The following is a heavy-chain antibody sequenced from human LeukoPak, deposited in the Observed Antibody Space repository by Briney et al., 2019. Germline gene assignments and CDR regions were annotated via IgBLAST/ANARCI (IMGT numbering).Heavy chain of an antibody. CDR1: GYTFTSYD. Sequence: ASVKVSCKASGYTFTSYDIIWVRQAPGQGLEWMGWISAYNGHTIYAQKLQGRVTMTTDTSTSTAHMELRSLRSDDTAVYYCARGLPPRRNYDSSGYYSYYFDYWGQGTLVTVSS. CDR2: ISAYNGHT. V-gene: IGHV1-18*01. CDR3: ARGLPPRRNYDSSGYYSYYFDY. D-gene: IGHD3-22*01. J-gene: IGHJ4*02.